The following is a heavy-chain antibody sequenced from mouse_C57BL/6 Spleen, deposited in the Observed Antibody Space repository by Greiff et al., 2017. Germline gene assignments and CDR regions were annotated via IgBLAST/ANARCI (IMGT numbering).Heavy chain of an antibody. CDR1: GFTFSDYG. D-gene: IGHD1-1*01. CDR2: ISSGSSTI. J-gene: IGHJ1*03. V-gene: IGHV5-17*01. Sequence: EVQLQESGGGLVKPGGSLKLSCAASGFTFSDYGMHWVRQAPEKGLEWVAYISSGSSTIYYADTVKGRFTISRDNAKNTLFLQMTSLRSEDTAMYYCARPYYYGSSYDWYFDVWGTGTTVTVSS. CDR3: ARPYYYGSSYDWYFDV.